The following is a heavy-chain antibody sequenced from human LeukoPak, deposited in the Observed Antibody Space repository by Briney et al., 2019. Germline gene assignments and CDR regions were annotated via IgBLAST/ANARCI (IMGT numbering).Heavy chain of an antibody. J-gene: IGHJ4*02. V-gene: IGHV1-69*04. D-gene: IGHD2-2*01. CDR3: AREDIVVVPAAPLVDQYYFDY. CDR1: GGTFSSYA. Sequence: VKVSCKASGGTFSSYAISWVRQAPVQGLEWMGRIIPILGIANYAQKFQGRVTITADKSTSTAYMELSSLRSEDTAVYYCAREDIVVVPAAPLVDQYYFDYWGQGTLVTVSS. CDR2: IIPILGIA.